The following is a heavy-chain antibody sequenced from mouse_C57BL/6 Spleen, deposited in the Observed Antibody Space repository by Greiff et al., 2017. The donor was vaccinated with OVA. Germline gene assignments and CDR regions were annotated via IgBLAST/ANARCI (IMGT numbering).Heavy chain of an antibody. J-gene: IGHJ2*01. Sequence: EVKVEESGGGLVKPGGSLKLSCAASGFTFSDYGMHWVRQAPEKGLEWVAYISSGSSTIYYADTVKGRFTISRDNAKNTLFLQMTSLRSEDTAMYYCARDGNPYYFDYWGQGTTLTVSS. CDR1: GFTFSDYG. V-gene: IGHV5-17*01. CDR2: ISSGSSTI. CDR3: ARDGNPYYFDY. D-gene: IGHD2-1*01.